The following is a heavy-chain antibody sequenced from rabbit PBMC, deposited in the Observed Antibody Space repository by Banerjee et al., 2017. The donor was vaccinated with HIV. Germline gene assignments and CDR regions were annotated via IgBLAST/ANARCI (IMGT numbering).Heavy chain of an antibody. J-gene: IGHJ4*01. D-gene: IGHD7-1*01. V-gene: IGHV1S45*01. CDR2: IYNGDGST. CDR1: GFSFSSSSY. Sequence: QEQLEESGGDLVKPEGSLTLTCTASGFSFSSSSYMCWVRQAPGKGLEWIGWIYNGDGSTYYASWSKGRFTISKTSSTTVTLQMTSLTAADTATYFCARNTGDSRDLRGPGTLVTVS. CDR3: ARNTGDSRDL.